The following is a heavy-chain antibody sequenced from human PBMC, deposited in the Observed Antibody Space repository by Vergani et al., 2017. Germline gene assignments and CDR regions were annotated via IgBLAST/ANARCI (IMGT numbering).Heavy chain of an antibody. Sequence: VQLVESGGGVVQPGRSLRLSCAASGFSFSSYGMHWVRQAPGKGLDWVASIKRDGTETFYVDSVKGRFTISRDNTNNSLFLQLRSLRAEDAAVYYCARDCTSGGCPDNYGMDVWGQGATVTVSS. CDR1: GFSFSSYG. J-gene: IGHJ6*02. CDR3: ARDCTSGGCPDNYGMDV. V-gene: IGHV3-7*01. D-gene: IGHD2-8*01. CDR2: IKRDGTET.